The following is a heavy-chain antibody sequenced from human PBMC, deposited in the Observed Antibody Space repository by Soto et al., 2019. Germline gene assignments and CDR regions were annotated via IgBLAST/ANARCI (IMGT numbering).Heavy chain of an antibody. CDR1: GFTFDDYA. CDR3: AKDRGLVLSFYFDY. Sequence: EVQLVESGGGLVQPGRSLRLSCAASGFTFDDYAMHWVRQAPGKGLAWVSGISWNSGSIGYADSVKGRFTISRDNAKNSLYLQMNSLRAEDTALYYCAKDRGLVLSFYFDYRGQGTLVTVSS. D-gene: IGHD6-19*01. V-gene: IGHV3-9*01. J-gene: IGHJ4*02. CDR2: ISWNSGSI.